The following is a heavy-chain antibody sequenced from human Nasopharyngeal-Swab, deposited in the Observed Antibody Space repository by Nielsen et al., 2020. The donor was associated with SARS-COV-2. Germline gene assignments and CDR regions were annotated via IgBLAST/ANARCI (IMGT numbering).Heavy chain of an antibody. J-gene: IGHJ5*02. CDR1: GFTFSNYA. CDR3: STLPLGYCSGVSCLDA. D-gene: IGHD2-15*01. Sequence: GGSLRLSCAASGFTFSNYAMSWVRQAPGKGLEWVSSIFGSGAITSYADSVKGRFTIPRDNSKNTLYLQMDSLRAEDTAVYYCSTLPLGYCSGVSCLDAWGQGTLVTVSS. CDR2: IFGSGAIT. V-gene: IGHV3-23*01.